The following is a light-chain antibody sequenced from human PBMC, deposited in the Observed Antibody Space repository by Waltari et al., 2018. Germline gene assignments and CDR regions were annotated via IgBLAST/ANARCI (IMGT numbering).Light chain of an antibody. CDR2: GTS. V-gene: IGKV3-15*01. CDR3: QQYKKWPTS. J-gene: IGKJ4*01. CDR1: QSVSDQ. Sequence: ETVMTQSPATLSVSPGERATLSCRASQSVSDQLAWYQQKPGQAPRLLIYGTSTRATGIPARFSGSGSGTEFTLTISSLQSEDFAVYYCQQYKKWPTSFGGGTKVEIK.